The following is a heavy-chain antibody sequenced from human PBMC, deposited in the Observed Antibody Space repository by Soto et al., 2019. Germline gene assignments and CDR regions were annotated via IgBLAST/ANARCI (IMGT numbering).Heavy chain of an antibody. CDR3: ARGLGGSGSYYDAGAFYFDY. D-gene: IGHD3-10*01. V-gene: IGHV4-34*01. Sequence: QVQLQQWGAGLLKPSETLSLTCAVYGGSFSGYYWSWIRQPPGKGLEWIGEINHSGSTNYNLSLKSRVTISVDTSKNQFSLKLSSVTAADTAVYYCARGLGGSGSYYDAGAFYFDYWGQGTLVTVSS. CDR1: GGSFSGYY. CDR2: INHSGST. J-gene: IGHJ4*02.